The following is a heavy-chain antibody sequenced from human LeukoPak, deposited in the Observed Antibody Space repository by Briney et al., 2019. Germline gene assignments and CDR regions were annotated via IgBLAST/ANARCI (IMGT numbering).Heavy chain of an antibody. CDR3: ARDPLGARNRDAFDI. V-gene: IGHV3-30-3*01. CDR1: GFTFSSYA. D-gene: IGHD1-26*01. Sequence: GGSLRLSCAASGFTFSSYAMHWVRQAPGKGLEWVAVISYDGSNKYYADSVKGRFTISRDNSKNTLYLQMNSLRAEDTAVYYCARDPLGARNRDAFDIWGQGTMVTVSS. J-gene: IGHJ3*02. CDR2: ISYDGSNK.